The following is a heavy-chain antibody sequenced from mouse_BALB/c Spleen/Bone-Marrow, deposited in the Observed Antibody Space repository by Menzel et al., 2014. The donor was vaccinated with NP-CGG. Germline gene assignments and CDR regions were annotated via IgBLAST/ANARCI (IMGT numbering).Heavy chain of an antibody. D-gene: IGHD1-2*01. CDR1: GFDFSSYW. CDR3: TRLHYYGYSAY. CDR2: INPDSSTI. J-gene: IGHJ3*01. Sequence: EVKLVESGGGLVQPGGSLKLSCAASGFDFSSYWMSWVRQAPGKGLEWIGEINPDSSTINYTPSLKDKFIISRVNAKNTLYLQKNKVRSEDTALYDCTRLHYYGYSAYWGQGTLVTVST. V-gene: IGHV4-1*02.